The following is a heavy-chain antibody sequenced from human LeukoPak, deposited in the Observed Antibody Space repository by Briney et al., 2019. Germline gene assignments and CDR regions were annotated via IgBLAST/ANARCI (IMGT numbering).Heavy chain of an antibody. V-gene: IGHV4-4*07. Sequence: SETLSLTCTVSGGSIRSYYWSWIRQSAGKGLEWIGRIYTSGSTNYNPSLKSRVTMSLDTSKNQYSLKLSSVTAADTAVYYCARDFDYDFWSGQNWFDPWGQGTLVTVSS. J-gene: IGHJ5*02. CDR2: IYTSGST. D-gene: IGHD3-3*01. CDR3: ARDFDYDFWSGQNWFDP. CDR1: GGSIRSYY.